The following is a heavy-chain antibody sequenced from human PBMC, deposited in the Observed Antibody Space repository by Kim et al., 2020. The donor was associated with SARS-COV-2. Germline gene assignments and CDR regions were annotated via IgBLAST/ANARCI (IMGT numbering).Heavy chain of an antibody. CDR2: INHSGST. CDR1: GGSFSGYY. J-gene: IGHJ4*02. CDR3: ARAPLYTAMGESYDY. D-gene: IGHD5-18*01. Sequence: SETLSLTCAVYGGSFSGYYWSWIRQPPGKGLEWIGEINHSGSTNYNPSLKSRVTISVDTSKNQFSLKLSSVTAADTAVYYCARAPLYTAMGESYDYWGQGTLVTVSS. V-gene: IGHV4-34*01.